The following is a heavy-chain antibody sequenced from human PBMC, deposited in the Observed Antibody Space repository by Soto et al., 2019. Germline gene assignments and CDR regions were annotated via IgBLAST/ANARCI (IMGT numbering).Heavy chain of an antibody. Sequence: PGGSLRLSCAASGFTFSSYAMSWVRQAPGKGLEWVSAISGSGGSTYYADSVKGRFTISRDNSKNTLYLQMNSLRAEDTAVYYCANVQLLSNRFDYWGKGTLVTVSS. CDR2: ISGSGGST. CDR1: GFTFSSYA. D-gene: IGHD2-2*01. CDR3: ANVQLLSNRFDY. V-gene: IGHV3-23*01. J-gene: IGHJ4*02.